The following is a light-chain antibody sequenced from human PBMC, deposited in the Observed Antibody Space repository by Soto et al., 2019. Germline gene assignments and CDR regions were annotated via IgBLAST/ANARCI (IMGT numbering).Light chain of an antibody. CDR2: EVS. V-gene: IGLV2-14*01. CDR3: SSYTSTGTVV. CDR1: SSDVGAYKY. J-gene: IGLJ2*01. Sequence: QPVLTQPASVSGSPGQSITISCTGTSSDVGAYKYVSWYQQHPGKAPRLMISEVSIRPSGVSNRFSGSKSGNTASLTISGVQAEDEADYYCSSYTSTGTVVFGGGTKLTVL.